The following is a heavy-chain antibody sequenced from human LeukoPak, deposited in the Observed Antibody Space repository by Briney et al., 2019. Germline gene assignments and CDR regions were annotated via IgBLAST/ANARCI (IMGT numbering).Heavy chain of an antibody. CDR3: ATYRQVLLPFES. CDR2: IFPSGGEI. V-gene: IGHV3-23*01. Sequence: GGSLRLSCAASGFTFSTFAVIWVRQPPGKGLEWVSSIFPSGGEIHYADSVRGRFTISRDNAKSTLSLQMNSLRTEDTAIYYCATYRQVLLPFESWGQGTLVTVSS. D-gene: IGHD2-8*02. J-gene: IGHJ4*02. CDR1: GFTFSTFA.